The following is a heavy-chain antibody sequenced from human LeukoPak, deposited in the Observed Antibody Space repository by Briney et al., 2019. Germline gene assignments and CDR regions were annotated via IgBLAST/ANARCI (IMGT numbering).Heavy chain of an antibody. CDR1: GFTFSSYG. Sequence: GGSLRLSCAASGFTFSSYGMSWVRQAPGKGLEWVSAISGSGGSTYYADSVKGRFTISRDNSKNTLYLQMNSLRAEDTAVYYCAKPSRPYSGSYPGADYWGRGTLVTVSS. CDR3: AKPSRPYSGSYPGADY. V-gene: IGHV3-23*01. J-gene: IGHJ4*02. D-gene: IGHD1-26*01. CDR2: ISGSGGST.